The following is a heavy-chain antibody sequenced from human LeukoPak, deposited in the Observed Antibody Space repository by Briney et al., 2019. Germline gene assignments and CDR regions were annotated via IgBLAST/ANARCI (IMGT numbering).Heavy chain of an antibody. D-gene: IGHD3-22*01. CDR2: XXWNSGSI. V-gene: IGHV3-9*01. J-gene: IGHJ4*02. Sequence: GXXWNSGSIGYADSVKGRFTISRDNAKNSLYLQMNSLRAEDTALYYCAKGGDDSSGYYPNYFDYWGQGTLVTVSS. CDR3: AKGGDDSSGYYPNYFDY.